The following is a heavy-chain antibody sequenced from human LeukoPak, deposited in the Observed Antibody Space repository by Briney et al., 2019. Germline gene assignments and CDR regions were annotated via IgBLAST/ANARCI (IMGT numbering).Heavy chain of an antibody. J-gene: IGHJ4*02. CDR1: GFTFSSYE. V-gene: IGHV3-53*01. CDR3: ARSMVRGVIIKPFYVD. CDR2: IYSGGST. Sequence: GGSLRLSCAASGFTFSSYEMNWVRQAPGKGLEWVSVIYSGGSTYYADSVKGRFTISRDNSKNTLYLQMNSLRAEDTAVYYCARSMVRGVIIKPFYVDWGQGTLVTVSS. D-gene: IGHD3-10*01.